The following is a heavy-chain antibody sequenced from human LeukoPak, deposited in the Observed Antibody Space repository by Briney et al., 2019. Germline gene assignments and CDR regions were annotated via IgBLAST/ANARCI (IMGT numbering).Heavy chain of an antibody. V-gene: IGHV1-46*01. D-gene: IGHD3-22*01. CDR1: GYTFTTYY. CDR2: TNPSGGTT. Sequence: ASVKVSCKTSGYTFTTYYIHWVRQAPGQGPEWMGITNPSGGTTTYAQKFQGRVSMTRDTSTSTVYMELNTLRSEDTAVYYCARGSNYYYDSSADYPRYWGQGTLVTVSS. J-gene: IGHJ4*02. CDR3: ARGSNYYYDSSADYPRY.